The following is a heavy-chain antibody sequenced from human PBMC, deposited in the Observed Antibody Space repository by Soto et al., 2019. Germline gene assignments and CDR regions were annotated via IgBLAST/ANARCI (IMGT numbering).Heavy chain of an antibody. J-gene: IGHJ4*02. CDR1: GFTFSSYG. V-gene: IGHV3-30*18. D-gene: IGHD5-18*01. CDR3: AKAEVEYSYVCDY. CDR2: ISYDGSNK. Sequence: VGSLRLSCAASGFTFSSYGMHWVHQAPGKGLEWVAVISYDGSNKYYADSVKGRFTISRDNSKNTLYLQMNSLRAEDTAVYYCAKAEVEYSYVCDYWGQGTLVTVSS.